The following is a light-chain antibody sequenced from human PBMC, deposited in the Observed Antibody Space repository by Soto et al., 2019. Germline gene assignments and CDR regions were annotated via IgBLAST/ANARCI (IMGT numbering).Light chain of an antibody. CDR2: WAS. V-gene: IGKV4-1*01. CDR1: QSVLFSTNNKKF. J-gene: IGKJ2*01. Sequence: DIVMTQSPDSLAVSLGERATVNCKSSQSVLFSTNNKKFLAWYQQKPGQPPKLLLYWASTRESGVPDRFSGSGSGTDFTLTINSLQADDVALYYCQQYYSPPYTFGQGTKVEIK. CDR3: QQYYSPPYT.